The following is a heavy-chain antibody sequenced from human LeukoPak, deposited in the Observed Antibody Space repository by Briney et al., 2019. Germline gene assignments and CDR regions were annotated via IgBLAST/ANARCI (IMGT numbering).Heavy chain of an antibody. V-gene: IGHV3-21*01. D-gene: IGHD3-10*01. CDR3: AMIRGVDGFDY. Sequence: GSLRLSCAASGFTFSSYSINWVRQAPGKGLEWVSSISSGSNYIYYADSMKGRFTISRDDAKNSLYLQMNSPRVEDTAVYYCAMIRGVDGFDYWGQGTLVTVSS. CDR1: GFTFSSYS. J-gene: IGHJ4*02. CDR2: ISSGSNYI.